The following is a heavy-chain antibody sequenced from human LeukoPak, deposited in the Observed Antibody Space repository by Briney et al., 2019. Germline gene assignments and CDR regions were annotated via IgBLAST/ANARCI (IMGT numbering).Heavy chain of an antibody. J-gene: IGHJ4*02. CDR3: AGDRGRFGLVDY. CDR2: MYHSGST. Sequence: PSETLSLTCTVSRYSISSGYFWAWIRQPPGKGLELIGSMYHSGSTYYNPSLKSRVTISVDTSKNQFSLKLSSVTAADTAVYYCAGDRGRFGLVDYWGQGTLVTVSS. CDR1: RYSISSGYF. D-gene: IGHD3-10*01. V-gene: IGHV4-38-2*02.